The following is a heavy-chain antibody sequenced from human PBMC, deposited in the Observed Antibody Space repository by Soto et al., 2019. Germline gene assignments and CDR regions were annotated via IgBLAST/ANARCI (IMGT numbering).Heavy chain of an antibody. CDR1: GFTFSNAW. J-gene: IGHJ6*02. CDR3: TTPNYYDSSGYTYYYYYGMDV. Sequence: PGGSLRLSCAASGFTFSNAWMNWVRQAPGKGLEWVGRIKSKTDGGTTDYAAPVKGRFTISRDDPKNTLYLQMNSLKTEDTAVYYCTTPNYYDSSGYTYYYYYGMDVWGQGTTVSVSS. CDR2: IKSKTDGGTT. D-gene: IGHD3-22*01. V-gene: IGHV3-15*07.